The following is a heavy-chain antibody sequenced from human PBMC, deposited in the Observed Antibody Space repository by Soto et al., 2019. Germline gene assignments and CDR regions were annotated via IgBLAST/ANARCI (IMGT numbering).Heavy chain of an antibody. V-gene: IGHV3-23*01. CDR1: GFIFSSYG. J-gene: IGHJ4*02. Sequence: PGGSLRLSCAASGFIFSSYGMNWVRQAPGKGLEWVSGVSSSGGTTVYADSVKGRFTISRDNSKNTLHLQMNSLRAEDTAVYYCAKAGSGWYWDWGQGTLVTVSS. D-gene: IGHD6-19*01. CDR2: VSSSGGTT. CDR3: AKAGSGWYWD.